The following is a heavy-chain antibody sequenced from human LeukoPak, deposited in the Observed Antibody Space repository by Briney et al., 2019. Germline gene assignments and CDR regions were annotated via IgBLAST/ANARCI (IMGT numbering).Heavy chain of an antibody. V-gene: IGHV3-53*01. CDR2: IYSGGNI. J-gene: IGHJ4*02. CDR3: AGRHCSGGGCYFAGADPFDY. D-gene: IGHD2-15*01. Sequence: QAGGSLRLSCAASGFTVSSNYMSWVRQAAGKGLEWVSVIYSGGNIYYIESVKGRFTISRDTSKNTLYLQMNSLRAEDTAVYFCAGRHCSGGGCYFAGADPFDYWGQGTLVTVSS. CDR1: GFTVSSNY.